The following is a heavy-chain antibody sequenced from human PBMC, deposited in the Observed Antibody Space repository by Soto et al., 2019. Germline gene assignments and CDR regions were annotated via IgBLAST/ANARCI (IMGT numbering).Heavy chain of an antibody. D-gene: IGHD1-1*01. CDR2: IYYSGST. J-gene: IGHJ6*02. Sequence: PSETLSLTCTVSGGSISSGGYYWSWIRQHPGKGLEWIGYIYYSGSTYYNPSLKSRVTISVDTSKNQFSLKLSSVTAADTAVYYCASWYDQTYYYYGMDVWGQGTTVTVSS. CDR1: GGSISSGGYY. CDR3: ASWYDQTYYYYGMDV. V-gene: IGHV4-31*02.